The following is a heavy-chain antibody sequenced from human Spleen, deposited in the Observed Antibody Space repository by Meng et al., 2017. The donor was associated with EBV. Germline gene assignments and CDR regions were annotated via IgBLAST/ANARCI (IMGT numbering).Heavy chain of an antibody. CDR3: ARGIMTTVTTLFFFDS. J-gene: IGHJ4*02. CDR2: IYHSGSV. D-gene: IGHD4-17*01. V-gene: IGHV4-30-2*01. Sequence: HLRESGCCLVKPSSTLSLTCACSGDSISRCGYSWSWSRQPPGKGLEWIAYIYHSGSVYYNPSLKSRVTISLDRSKNQFSLELNSVTAADTAVYYCARGIMTTVTTLFFFDSWGQGTLVTVSS. CDR1: GDSISRCGYS.